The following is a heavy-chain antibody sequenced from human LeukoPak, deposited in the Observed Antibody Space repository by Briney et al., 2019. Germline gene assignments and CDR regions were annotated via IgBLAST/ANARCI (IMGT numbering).Heavy chain of an antibody. CDR1: GGTFSSYA. Sequence: ASVKVSCKASGGTFSSYAISWVRQAPGQGLEWMGGIIPIFGTANYAQKFQGRVTITADESTSTAYMELSSLRSEDTAVYYCARLTEYYGSGSFPRLDYWGQGTLVTVSS. CDR3: ARLTEYYGSGSFPRLDY. J-gene: IGHJ4*02. V-gene: IGHV1-69*13. D-gene: IGHD3-10*01. CDR2: IIPIFGTA.